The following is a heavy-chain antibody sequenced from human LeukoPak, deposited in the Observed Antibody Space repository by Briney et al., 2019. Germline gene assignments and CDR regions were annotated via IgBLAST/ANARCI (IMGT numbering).Heavy chain of an antibody. V-gene: IGHV3-33*06. CDR1: GFTFSSYG. D-gene: IGHD3-22*01. Sequence: GGSLRLSCAASGFTFSSYGMHWVRQAPGKGLEWVAVIWYDGSNKYYADFVKGRFTISRDNSKNTLYLQMNSLRAEDTAVYYCAKEAYYYDSSGYYYGPYYFDYWGQGTLVTVSS. J-gene: IGHJ4*02. CDR3: AKEAYYYDSSGYYYGPYYFDY. CDR2: IWYDGSNK.